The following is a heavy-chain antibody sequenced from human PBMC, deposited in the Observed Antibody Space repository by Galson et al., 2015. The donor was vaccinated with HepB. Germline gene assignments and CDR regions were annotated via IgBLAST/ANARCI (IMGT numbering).Heavy chain of an antibody. CDR1: GFTFSDYY. Sequence: SLRLSCAASGFTFSDYYMSWIRQAPGKGLEWVSYISSSSSYTNYADSVKGRFTISRDNAKNSLYLQMNSLRAEDTAVYYCARRSVPSLDRGLAAAPDYWGQGTLVTVSS. V-gene: IGHV3-11*03. J-gene: IGHJ4*02. D-gene: IGHD6-13*01. CDR2: ISSSSSYT. CDR3: ARRSVPSLDRGLAAAPDY.